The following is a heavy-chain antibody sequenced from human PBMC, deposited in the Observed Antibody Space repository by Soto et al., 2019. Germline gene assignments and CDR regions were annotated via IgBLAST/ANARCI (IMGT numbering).Heavy chain of an antibody. CDR2: INPSGGST. V-gene: IGHV1-46*03. Sequence: QVQLVQSGAEVKKPGASVKVSCKASGYTFTSYYMHWVRQAPGQGLEWMGIINPSGGSTSYAQKFQGRVTLTRDTSTSTVYMELISLRSEDTAVYYCARGAYDYIWGSYPEKYYFDYWGQGTLVTVSS. CDR1: GYTFTSYY. CDR3: ARGAYDYIWGSYPEKYYFDY. J-gene: IGHJ4*02. D-gene: IGHD3-16*02.